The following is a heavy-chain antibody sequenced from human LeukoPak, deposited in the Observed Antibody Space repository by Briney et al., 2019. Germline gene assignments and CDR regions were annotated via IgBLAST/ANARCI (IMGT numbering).Heavy chain of an antibody. D-gene: IGHD3-10*02. Sequence: GGSLRLSCAASGFTFVSHWMTWVRQAPGKGLEWVANINQDGSEKYYVDSVKGRFTISRDNAKNSLYLQMNSLRAEDTAVYYCAELGITMIGGVWGKGTTVTISS. CDR2: INQDGSEK. CDR3: AELGITMIGGV. CDR1: GFTFVSHW. J-gene: IGHJ6*04. V-gene: IGHV3-7*01.